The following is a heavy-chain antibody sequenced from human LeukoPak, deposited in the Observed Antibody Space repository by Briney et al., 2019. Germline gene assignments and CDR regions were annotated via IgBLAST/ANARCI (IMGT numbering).Heavy chain of an antibody. J-gene: IGHJ4*02. V-gene: IGHV3-23*01. D-gene: IGHD6-19*01. CDR3: ARSSGWWSLDY. Sequence: AGGSLRLSCAASGFTFSTASLHWVRQAPGRGLEWVSAFDTGFGTYYPDSLKGRFTISRGNSKNTLFLQMNSQRAEDTAVYSCARSSGWWSLDYWGQGTLVTASS. CDR1: GFTFSTAS. CDR2: FDTGFGT.